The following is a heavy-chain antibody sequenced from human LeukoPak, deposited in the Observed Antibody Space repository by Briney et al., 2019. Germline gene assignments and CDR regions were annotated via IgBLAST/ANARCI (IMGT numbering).Heavy chain of an antibody. CDR3: ARVSGTSLDY. J-gene: IGHJ4*02. CDR1: GFTFSSYS. D-gene: IGHD3-10*01. V-gene: IGHV3-21*01. Sequence: PGGSLRLSCAASGFTFSSYSMNWVRQAPGKGLDWVSSISSGSSYIYYADSVKGRFTISRDNAKNSLYLQMNSLRAEDTAVYYCARVSGTSLDYWGQGTLVTVSS. CDR2: ISSGSSYI.